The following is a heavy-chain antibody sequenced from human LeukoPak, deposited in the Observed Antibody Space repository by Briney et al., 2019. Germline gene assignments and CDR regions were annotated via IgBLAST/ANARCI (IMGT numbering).Heavy chain of an antibody. D-gene: IGHD1-26*01. V-gene: IGHV3-9*01. CDR3: ARRALYTGSLDF. CDR2: IPWNSVNR. Sequence: PGGSLRLSCAASGFTFGDYAMHWVRQAPGKGLEWVSGIPWNSVNRDYADSVKGRFTISRDNAKNSLYLEMTSLRAEDTALYYCARRALYTGSLDFWGQGTLVSVSS. J-gene: IGHJ5*01. CDR1: GFTFGDYA.